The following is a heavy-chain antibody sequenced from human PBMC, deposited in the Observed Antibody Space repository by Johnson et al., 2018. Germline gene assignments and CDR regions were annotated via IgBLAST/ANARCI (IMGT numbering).Heavy chain of an antibody. CDR1: GFTFSNFG. V-gene: IGHV3-30*18. Sequence: QVQLVESGGGVVQPGRSLRLSCGASGFTFSNFGMHWVRQAPGKGLEWVADISYDGRNKNYADSVKGRLAIYRDNYKTTLYVQRDSLRAEDTAVYDCAKDRSVRYSSRWSDAFDIWGTGTMVTVSS. CDR3: AKDRSVRYSSRWSDAFDI. J-gene: IGHJ3*02. D-gene: IGHD6-13*01. CDR2: ISYDGRNK.